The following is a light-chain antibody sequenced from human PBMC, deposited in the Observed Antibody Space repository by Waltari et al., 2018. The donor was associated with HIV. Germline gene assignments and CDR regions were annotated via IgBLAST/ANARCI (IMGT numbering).Light chain of an antibody. CDR2: GAS. J-gene: IGKJ2*01. V-gene: IGKV3-15*01. Sequence: EIVLTQSPATLSLSPGERATLSCRASQSVGSYLAWYQQKPGQAPRLLIYGASTRATGIPARFSGSGSETDFTLTVSSLQSEDSAVYYCQQYNNWPLMYTFGQGTKLDIK. CDR3: QQYNNWPLMYT. CDR1: QSVGSY.